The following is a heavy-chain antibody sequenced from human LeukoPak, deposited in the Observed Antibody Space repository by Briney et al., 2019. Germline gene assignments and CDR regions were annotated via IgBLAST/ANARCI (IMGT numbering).Heavy chain of an antibody. D-gene: IGHD5-24*01. CDR2: IKKTGSET. CDR3: AREQRTFDY. CDR1: GFTFSRFW. Sequence: PGGSLRLSCAASGFTFSRFWMSWVRQAPGKRLEWVAYIKKTGSETYYVDSVKGRFTITRDNTRNSLFLQMYSLRAEDTAVYFCAREQRTFDYWGQGILVTVSS. V-gene: IGHV3-7*01. J-gene: IGHJ4*02.